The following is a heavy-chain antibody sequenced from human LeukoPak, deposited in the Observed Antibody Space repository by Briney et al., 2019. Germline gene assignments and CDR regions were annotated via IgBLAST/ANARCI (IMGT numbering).Heavy chain of an antibody. CDR3: ARGAEATSSFFDY. D-gene: IGHD1-26*01. CDR1: GFTFSM. J-gene: IGHJ4*02. CDR2: ISGSQTYI. V-gene: IGHV3-21*06. Sequence: GGSLRLSCAGSGFTFSMMKWVRRAPGAGPEWVSSISGSQTYIYYADSVKGRFTISRDNGKNSLFLQMDSLRAEDTAVYYCARGAEATSSFFDYWGQGIPVTVSS.